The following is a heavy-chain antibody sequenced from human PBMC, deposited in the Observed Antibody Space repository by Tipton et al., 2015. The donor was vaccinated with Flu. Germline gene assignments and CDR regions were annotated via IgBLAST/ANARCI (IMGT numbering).Heavy chain of an antibody. CDR1: GGSISSSSYY. D-gene: IGHD4-23*01. Sequence: TLSLTCTVSGGSISSSSYYWGWIRQPPGKGLEWIGTIHYSGSTYYNPSLKSRVTMSVDTSKNQFSLKLSSVTAADTAVYYCARVGVVTPFDYWGQGTLVTVSS. V-gene: IGHV4-39*07. CDR3: ARVGVVTPFDY. CDR2: IHYSGST. J-gene: IGHJ4*02.